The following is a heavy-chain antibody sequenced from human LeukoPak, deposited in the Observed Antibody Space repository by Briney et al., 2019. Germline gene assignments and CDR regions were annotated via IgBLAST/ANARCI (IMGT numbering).Heavy chain of an antibody. CDR1: GVTLSTYA. V-gene: IGHV3-7*01. CDR2: VKQDGSEK. J-gene: IGHJ2*01. Sequence: GGSLRLSCAASGVTLSTYAMNWVRQAPGKGLEWVANVKQDGSEKYYVASVKGRFTISRDNAKNSLYLQMNSLRAEDTAVYYCATRYFDLWGRGTLVTVSS. CDR3: ATRYFDL.